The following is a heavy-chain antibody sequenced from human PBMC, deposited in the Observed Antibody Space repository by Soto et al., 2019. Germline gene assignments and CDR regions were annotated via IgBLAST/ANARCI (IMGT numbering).Heavy chain of an antibody. CDR3: ARFRIDIPNPHASTYYYYGMDV. CDR2: ISSSGSTI. V-gene: IGHV3-48*03. D-gene: IGHD3-9*01. Sequence: EVQLVESGGGLVQPGGSLRLSCAASGFTFSSYEMNWVRQAPGKGLEWVSYISSSGSTIYYADSVKGRFTISRDNAKNSLYLQMNSLRAEDTDVYYCARFRIDIPNPHASTYYYYGMDVWGQGTTVTVSS. J-gene: IGHJ6*02. CDR1: GFTFSSYE.